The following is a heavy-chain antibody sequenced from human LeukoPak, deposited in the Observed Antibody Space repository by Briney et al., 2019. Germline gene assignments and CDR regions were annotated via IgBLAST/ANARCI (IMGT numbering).Heavy chain of an antibody. J-gene: IGHJ4*02. CDR3: ARHAGVYSSSWYEIDY. V-gene: IGHV2-70*11. CDR1: GFSLSTSGMC. CDR2: IDWDDDK. D-gene: IGHD6-13*01. Sequence: ASGPTLVNPTQTLTLTCTFSGFSLSTSGMCVSWIRQPPGKALEWLARIDWDDDKYYSTSLKTRLTISKDTSKNQVVLTMTNMDPVDTATYYCARHAGVYSSSWYEIDYWGQGTLVTVSS.